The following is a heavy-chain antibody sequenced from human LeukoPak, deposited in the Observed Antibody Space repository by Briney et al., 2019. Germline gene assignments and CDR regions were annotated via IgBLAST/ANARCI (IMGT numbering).Heavy chain of an antibody. CDR3: ARGGGTYWADH. V-gene: IGHV1-18*01. J-gene: IGHJ1*01. CDR2: INTDNGQT. CDR1: GCIFIGYG. Sequence: ASVKVSCKASGCIFIGYGLSWVRQAPGQGLEWMGWINTDNGQTDFAQKFQDRIIMTTDTSTSTAYLEVTSLRSDDTAVYYCARGGGTYWADHWGQGTLVTVSS. D-gene: IGHD1-26*01.